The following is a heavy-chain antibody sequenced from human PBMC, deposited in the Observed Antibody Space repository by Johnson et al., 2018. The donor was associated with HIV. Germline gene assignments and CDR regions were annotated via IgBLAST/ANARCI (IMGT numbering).Heavy chain of an antibody. J-gene: IGHJ3*02. D-gene: IGHD3-10*02. CDR1: GFTFSNSD. CDR3: TTDVRPKYRHYAFDI. CDR2: MGTAGDR. V-gene: IGHV3-13*01. Sequence: VQLVESGGGVVRPGRSLTLSCAASGFTFSNSDMHWVRQPTGQGLEWVSGMGTAGDRHYADSVNGRFTVSRENAKNTLYLQMNSLKTEDTAVYYCTTDVRPKYRHYAFDIWGQGTMVTVSS.